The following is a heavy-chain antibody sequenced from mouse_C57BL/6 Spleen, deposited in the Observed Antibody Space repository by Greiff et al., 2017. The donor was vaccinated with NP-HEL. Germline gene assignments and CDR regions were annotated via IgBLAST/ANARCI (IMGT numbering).Heavy chain of an antibody. D-gene: IGHD1-1*01. CDR3: ARHWTTVGAMDY. CDR1: GFSLTSYG. CDR2: IWSDGST. V-gene: IGHV2-6-1*01. Sequence: VQLQQSGPGLVAPSQSLSITCTVSGFSLTSYGVHWVRQPPGKGLEWLVVIWSDGSTTYNSALKSRLSISKDNSKSQVFLKMNSLQTDDTAMYYCARHWTTVGAMDYWGQGTSVTVSS. J-gene: IGHJ4*01.